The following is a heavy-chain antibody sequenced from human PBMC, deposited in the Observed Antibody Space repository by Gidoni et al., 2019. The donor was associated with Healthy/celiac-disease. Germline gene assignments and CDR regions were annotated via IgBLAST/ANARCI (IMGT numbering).Heavy chain of an antibody. CDR3: AKDRGDSSSSLGMDV. D-gene: IGHD6-6*01. CDR2: ISWNSGII. CDR1: GFTFDDYA. Sequence: EVQLVESGGGLVQPGRSLRLSCAASGFTFDDYAMHWVRQAPGKGLEWVSGISWNSGIIGYADSVKGRFTISRDNAKNSLYLQMNSLRAEDTALYYCAKDRGDSSSSLGMDVWGQGTTVTVSS. J-gene: IGHJ6*02. V-gene: IGHV3-9*01.